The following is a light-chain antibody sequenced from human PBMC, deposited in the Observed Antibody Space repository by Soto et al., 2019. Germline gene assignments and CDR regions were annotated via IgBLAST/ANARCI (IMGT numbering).Light chain of an antibody. Sequence: DVQMTQSPSTLSASVGDKVTITCRASQSIRSTWLAWFQQRPGKAPNVLIYKGSTVASGVSSRYSVSGSGTEFTLTISRLQPDDFSTYYCQQYAAQSPWTVGQGTRVE. CDR1: QSIRSTW. J-gene: IGKJ1*01. CDR3: QQYAAQSPWT. CDR2: KGS. V-gene: IGKV1-5*03.